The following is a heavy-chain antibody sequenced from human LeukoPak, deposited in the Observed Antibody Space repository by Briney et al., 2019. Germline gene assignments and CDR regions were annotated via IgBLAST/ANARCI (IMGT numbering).Heavy chain of an antibody. J-gene: IGHJ4*02. V-gene: IGHV4-59*01. CDR1: CGSINCFF. CDR3: ARGVVVAASFDY. Sequence: SGTLSPTSTFACGSINCFFRRLVPPPPGEGLGWIGYIYYSGSTNYNPSLKSRVTISVGTSKNQFSLKLSSVTAADTAVYYCARGVVVAASFDYWGQGTLVTVSS. CDR2: IYYSGST. D-gene: IGHD2-15*01.